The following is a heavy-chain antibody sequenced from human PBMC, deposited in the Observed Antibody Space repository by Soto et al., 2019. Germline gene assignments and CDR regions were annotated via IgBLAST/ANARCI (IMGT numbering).Heavy chain of an antibody. J-gene: IGHJ5*02. D-gene: IGHD1-1*01. CDR2: IYATGTT. CDR3: VRDGTKTLRDWFDP. CDR1: GASISGFY. Sequence: SETLSLTCTVSGASISGFYWSWIRKSAGKGLEWIGRIYATGTTDYNPSRKSRVMMSVDTSKKQFSLKLRSVTAADTAVYYCVRDGTKTLRDWFDPWGQGISVTVSS. V-gene: IGHV4-4*07.